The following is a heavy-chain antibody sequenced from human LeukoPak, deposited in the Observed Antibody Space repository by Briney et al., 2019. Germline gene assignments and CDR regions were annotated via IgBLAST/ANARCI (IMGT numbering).Heavy chain of an antibody. V-gene: IGHV4-59*01. CDR2: IYYSGST. CDR1: GGSISSYY. J-gene: IGHJ6*02. CDR3: ATNSHLNYDILTGSRYYGMDV. Sequence: SETLSLTCTVSGGSISSYYWSWIRQPPGKGLEWIGYIYYSGSTNYNPSLKSRVTISVDTSKNQFSLKLSSVTAADTAVYYCATNSHLNYDILTGSRYYGMDVWGQGTTVTVSS. D-gene: IGHD3-9*01.